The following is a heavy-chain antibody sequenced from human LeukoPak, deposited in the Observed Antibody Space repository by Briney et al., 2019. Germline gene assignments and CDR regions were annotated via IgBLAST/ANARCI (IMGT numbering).Heavy chain of an antibody. CDR2: ISYDGSNK. Sequence: GGSLRLSCAASGFTFSSYAMHWVRQAPGKGLEWVAVISYDGSNKYYADSVKGRFTISRDNSKNTLYLQMNSLRAEDTAVYYCASVYYYDAFDIWGQGTMVTVSS. CDR3: ASVYYYDAFDI. D-gene: IGHD3-22*01. V-gene: IGHV3-30*14. CDR1: GFTFSSYA. J-gene: IGHJ3*02.